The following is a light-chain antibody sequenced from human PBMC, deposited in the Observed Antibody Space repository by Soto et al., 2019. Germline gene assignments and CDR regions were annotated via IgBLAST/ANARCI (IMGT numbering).Light chain of an antibody. CDR1: QSVSTN. CDR3: QQYYTWPRT. V-gene: IGKV3-15*01. J-gene: IGKJ1*01. Sequence: EKVMTQSPGTLSVSPGEGATLSCRASQSVSTNLAWYQQKPDQAPRLLIYGASTTATGMPARFSGSGSGTEFTLTISSLQSEDFAVYYCQQYYTWPRTFGQGTRVEIK. CDR2: GAS.